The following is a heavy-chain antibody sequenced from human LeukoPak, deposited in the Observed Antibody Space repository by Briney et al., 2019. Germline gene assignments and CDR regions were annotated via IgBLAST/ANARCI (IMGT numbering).Heavy chain of an antibody. CDR1: GFTFSGKW. Sequence: GGSLRLSCAASGFTFSGKWMHWVRQSPGKGLVWVSHINSDGSNTNYADSVKGRFTISRDNAKNTLYLRLNSLRAEDTAVYYCARGGCSSTSCLDYWGQGTLVTVSS. V-gene: IGHV3-74*01. J-gene: IGHJ4*02. D-gene: IGHD2-2*01. CDR3: ARGGCSSTSCLDY. CDR2: INSDGSNT.